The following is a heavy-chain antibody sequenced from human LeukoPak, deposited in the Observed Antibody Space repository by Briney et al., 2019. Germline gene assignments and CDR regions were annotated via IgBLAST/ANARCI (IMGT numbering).Heavy chain of an antibody. CDR2: ISGSGGST. Sequence: GGSLRLYCAASGFTFSSYAMSWVRQAPGKGLKWVSAISGSGGSTCYADSVKGRFTISRDNSKNTLYLQMNSLRAEDTAVYYCAKVCYYHYFDYWGQGTLVTVSS. V-gene: IGHV3-23*01. CDR3: AKVCYYHYFDY. CDR1: GFTFSSYA. D-gene: IGHD3-22*01. J-gene: IGHJ4*02.